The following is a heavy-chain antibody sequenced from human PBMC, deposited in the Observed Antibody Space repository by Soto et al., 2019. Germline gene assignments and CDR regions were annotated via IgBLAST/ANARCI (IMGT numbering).Heavy chain of an antibody. CDR2: IKSEADGGTT. D-gene: IGHD3-10*01. V-gene: IGHV3-15*07. Sequence: VQLVESGGGLVKPGGSLRLSCVVSGFSFSNAWMNWVRQAPGKGLEWVGRIKSEADGGTTDYIAPVKGRFTISRADSKNTLYLQMNSLKAEDTAIYYCTASTMAGSGNWFDPWGQGTLVTVSS. CDR3: TASTMAGSGNWFDP. CDR1: GFSFSNAW. J-gene: IGHJ5*02.